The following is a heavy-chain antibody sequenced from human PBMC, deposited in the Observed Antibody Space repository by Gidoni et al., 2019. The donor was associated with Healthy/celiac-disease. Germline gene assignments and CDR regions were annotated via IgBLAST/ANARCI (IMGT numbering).Heavy chain of an antibody. J-gene: IGHJ4*02. D-gene: IGHD3-16*02. V-gene: IGHV4-59*01. CDR1: GGSISSYY. CDR2: IYYSGST. CDR3: ARARPTYYDYIWGSYHIPHAFDY. Sequence: QVQLQESGPGLVKPSETLSLTCTVSGGSISSYYWSWIRQPPGKGLEWIGYIYYSGSTNYNPSLKSRVTISVDTSKNQFSLKLSSVTAADTAVYYCARARPTYYDYIWGSYHIPHAFDYWGQGTLVTVSS.